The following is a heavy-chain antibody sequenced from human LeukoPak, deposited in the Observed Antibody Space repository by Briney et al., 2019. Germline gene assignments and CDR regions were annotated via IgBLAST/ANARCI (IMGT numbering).Heavy chain of an antibody. D-gene: IGHD4-17*01. CDR2: IWFDGSNK. Sequence: TGGSLRLSCAASGFTFSSYGMDWVRHPPGKGREWVAVIWFDGSNKYYADSVKGRFTISRDNSKNTLYLQMNSLRAEDTAVYYCARESTVSYDYWGQGTLVTVSS. CDR1: GFTFSSYG. CDR3: ARESTVSYDY. V-gene: IGHV3-33*01. J-gene: IGHJ4*02.